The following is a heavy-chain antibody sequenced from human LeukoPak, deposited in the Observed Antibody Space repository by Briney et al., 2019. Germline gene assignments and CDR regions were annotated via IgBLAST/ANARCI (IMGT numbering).Heavy chain of an antibody. V-gene: IGHV7-4-1*02. CDR3: ARALVEQWLVRPNWFDP. D-gene: IGHD6-19*01. CDR1: GYTFTSYA. Sequence: ASVKVSCKASGYTFTSYAMNWVRQAPGQGLERMGWINTNTGNPTYAQGFTGRFVFSLDTSVSTAYLQISSLKAEDTAVYYCARALVEQWLVRPNWFDPWGQGTLVTVSS. CDR2: INTNTGNP. J-gene: IGHJ5*02.